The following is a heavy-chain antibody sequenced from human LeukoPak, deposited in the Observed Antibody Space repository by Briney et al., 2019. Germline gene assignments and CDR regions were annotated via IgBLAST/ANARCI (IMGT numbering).Heavy chain of an antibody. CDR3: AKRDGYNSNYFDY. CDR2: ISGGGAST. CDR1: GFTFSNYA. J-gene: IGHJ4*02. Sequence: GGSLRLSCAASGFTFSNYAMSWVRPAPGKGLEWVSAISGGGASTYYADSVKGRFTISRDNSKNTLYLQMNSLRAEDTAVYYCAKRDGYNSNYFDYWGQGTLVTVSS. V-gene: IGHV3-23*01. D-gene: IGHD5-24*01.